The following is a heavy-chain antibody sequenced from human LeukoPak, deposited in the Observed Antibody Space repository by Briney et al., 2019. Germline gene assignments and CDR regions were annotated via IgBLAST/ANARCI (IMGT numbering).Heavy chain of an antibody. CDR2: IIPIFGTA. J-gene: IGHJ5*02. V-gene: IGHV1-69*13. CDR1: GYTFTSYG. Sequence: GASVKVSCKASGYTFTSYGISWVRQAPGQGLEWMGGIIPIFGTANYAQKFQGRVTITADESTSTAYMELRSLRSEDTAVYYCASAGAEGEFDPWGQGTLVTVSS. CDR3: ASAGAEGEFDP. D-gene: IGHD1-14*01.